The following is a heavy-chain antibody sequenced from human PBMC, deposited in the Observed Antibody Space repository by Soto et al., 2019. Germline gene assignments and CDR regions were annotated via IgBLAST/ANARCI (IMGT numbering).Heavy chain of an antibody. CDR2: IKNSGGST. D-gene: IGHD2-15*01. J-gene: IGHJ4*02. V-gene: IGHV3-23*01. CDR3: AKGDRGYCSGGSCYLGDY. CDR1: GFTFSNYA. Sequence: EVQLLESGGGLVQPGGSLRLSCLVSGFTFSNYAMSWVRQAPGKGLEWVSGIKNSGGSTYYADSVKGRFTISRDNSKNTLYLQMNSLRAEDTAIYYCAKGDRGYCSGGSCYLGDYWGQGALVTVSS.